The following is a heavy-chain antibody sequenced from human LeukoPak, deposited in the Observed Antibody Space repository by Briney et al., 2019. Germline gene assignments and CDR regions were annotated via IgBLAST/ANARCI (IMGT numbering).Heavy chain of an antibody. CDR3: ARGGAGWNPPFDY. Sequence: GGSLRLSCAASGFTVSSNYMSWVRQAPGKGLEWVSVVYSGGSTYYAASVKGRFTISRDNSKNTLYLQMNSLRAEDTAVYYCARGGAGWNPPFDYWGQGTLVTVSS. CDR2: VYSGGST. D-gene: IGHD1-1*01. J-gene: IGHJ4*02. V-gene: IGHV3-66*02. CDR1: GFTVSSNY.